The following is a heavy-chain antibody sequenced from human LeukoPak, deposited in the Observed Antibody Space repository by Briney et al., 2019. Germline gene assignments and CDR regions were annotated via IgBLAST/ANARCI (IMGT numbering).Heavy chain of an antibody. J-gene: IGHJ4*02. V-gene: IGHV3-23*01. Sequence: GGSLRLSCVDSGFTFRSFAMSGVRQAPGRGVEWVSTISSSGSTTYYIDSVKGGFTISRDNSRNTLYLQLNSLRGEDTAVYYCAREPPAFDSGGQGTLVTVS. CDR3: AREPPAFDS. CDR2: ISSSGSTT. CDR1: GFTFRSFA.